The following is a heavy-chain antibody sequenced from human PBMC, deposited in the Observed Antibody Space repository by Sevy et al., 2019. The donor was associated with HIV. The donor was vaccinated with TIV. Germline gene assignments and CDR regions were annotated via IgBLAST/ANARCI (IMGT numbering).Heavy chain of an antibody. J-gene: IGHJ6*02. CDR2: IRGKPYGGTT. D-gene: IGHD1-26*01. CDR3: TRVEGAADWGMDV. V-gene: IGHV3-49*04. Sequence: GGSLRLSCTVSGFTFGDYTLSWVRQAPGKGLEWVAFIRGKPYGGTTEYAASVKGRFTISRDDSKSIAYLQMNSLKTEDTAVYYCTRVEGAADWGMDVWGQWTTVTDSS. CDR1: GFTFGDYT.